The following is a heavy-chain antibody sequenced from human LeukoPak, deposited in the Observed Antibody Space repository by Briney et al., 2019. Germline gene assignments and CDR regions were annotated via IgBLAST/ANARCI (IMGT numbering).Heavy chain of an antibody. Sequence: GESLKISCKGSGYSFTSYWIGWVRQMPGKGLEWMGIIFPGDSDTRYSPSFQGQVTISADKSINTAYLQWTSLKASDTTMYYCARPYGSQGRINYWGQGTLVTVSS. V-gene: IGHV5-51*01. J-gene: IGHJ4*02. CDR1: GYSFTSYW. CDR2: IFPGDSDT. CDR3: ARPYGSQGRINY. D-gene: IGHD4-17*01.